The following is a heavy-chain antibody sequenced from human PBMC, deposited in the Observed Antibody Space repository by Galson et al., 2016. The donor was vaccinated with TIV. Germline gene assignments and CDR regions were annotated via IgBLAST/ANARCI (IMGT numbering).Heavy chain of an antibody. Sequence: SETLSLTCNVSGGSISSSAYHWSWIRQHPGKGLEWIGEINHSGGTNYNPSLKSRVTISLDTSKNDFSLKVTSVTAADTAVYFCAKGGPAAISYYYYMDVWGQGTTVTVSS. CDR2: INHSGGT. V-gene: IGHV4-39*02. CDR3: AKGGPAAISYYYYMDV. D-gene: IGHD2-2*01. CDR1: GGSISSSAYH. J-gene: IGHJ6*03.